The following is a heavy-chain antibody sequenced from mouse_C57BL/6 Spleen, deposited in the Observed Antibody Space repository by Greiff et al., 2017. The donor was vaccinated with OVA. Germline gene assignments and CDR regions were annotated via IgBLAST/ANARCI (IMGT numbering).Heavy chain of an antibody. J-gene: IGHJ4*01. CDR3: ASPYYRLVSMDY. D-gene: IGHD1-1*01. CDR1: GFSLTSYG. Sequence: QVQLKESGPGLVQPSQSLSITCTVSGFSLTSYGVHWVRQSPGKGLEWLGVIWSGGSTDYNAAFISRLSISKDNSKSQVFLKMNSLQADDTAIYYGASPYYRLVSMDYWGQGTSVTVSS. CDR2: IWSGGST. V-gene: IGHV2-2*01.